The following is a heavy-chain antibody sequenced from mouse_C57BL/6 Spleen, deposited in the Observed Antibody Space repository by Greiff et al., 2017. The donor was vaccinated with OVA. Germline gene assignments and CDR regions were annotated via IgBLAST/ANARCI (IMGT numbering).Heavy chain of an antibody. D-gene: IGHD1-1*01. CDR3: ARSLEYYYGSPFYAMDY. V-gene: IGHV1-75*01. CDR2: IFPGSGST. J-gene: IGHJ4*01. Sequence: QVQLQQSGPELVKPGASVKISCKASGYTFTDYYINWVKQRPGQGLEWIGWIFPGSGSTYYNEKFKGKATLTVDKSSSTAYMLLSSLTSEDSAVYFCARSLEYYYGSPFYAMDYWGQGTSVTVSS. CDR1: GYTFTDYY.